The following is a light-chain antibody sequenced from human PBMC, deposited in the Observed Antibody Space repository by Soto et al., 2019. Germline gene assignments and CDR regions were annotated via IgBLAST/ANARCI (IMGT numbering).Light chain of an antibody. CDR3: HKSNSVALT. J-gene: IGKJ4*01. CDR2: AAS. CDR1: QGISNY. Sequence: DIQMTQSPSSLSASVGDRVTITCRASQGISNYLAWYQQKPGKVPNLLIYAASTLHSVVPSRFSGSGSGTDLTLTIRTLQPAAVATYCSHKSNSVALTFGGRTHVAI. V-gene: IGKV1-27*01.